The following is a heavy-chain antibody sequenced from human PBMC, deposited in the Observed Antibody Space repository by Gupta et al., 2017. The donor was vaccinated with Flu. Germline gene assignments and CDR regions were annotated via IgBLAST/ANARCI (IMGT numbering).Heavy chain of an antibody. D-gene: IGHD6-13*01. CDR3: AREAAAAGQRGSDY. CDR2: IIPICGTS. Sequence: QVQLVQSGAEVKKPGSSVTVSCKASGGTFSSYAISWVRQAPGQGLEWMGGIIPICGTSNYAQKFQGRVTITADKSTSTAYMELSSLRSEDTAVYYCAREAAAAGQRGSDYWGQGTLVTVSS. CDR1: GGTFSSYA. V-gene: IGHV1-69*06. J-gene: IGHJ4*02.